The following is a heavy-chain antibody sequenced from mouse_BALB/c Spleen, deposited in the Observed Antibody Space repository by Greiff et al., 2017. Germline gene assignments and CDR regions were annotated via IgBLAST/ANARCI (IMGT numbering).Heavy chain of an antibody. Sequence: EVKLMESGGGLVKPGGSLKLSCAASGFTFSSYAMSWVRQTPEKRLEWVASISSGGSTYYPDSVKGRFTISRDNARNILYLQMSSLRSEDTAMYYCARGQDYYGYVFDYWGQATTLTVSS. CDR1: GFTFSSYA. D-gene: IGHD1-2*01. CDR3: ARGQDYYGYVFDY. CDR2: ISSGGST. V-gene: IGHV5-6-5*01. J-gene: IGHJ2*01.